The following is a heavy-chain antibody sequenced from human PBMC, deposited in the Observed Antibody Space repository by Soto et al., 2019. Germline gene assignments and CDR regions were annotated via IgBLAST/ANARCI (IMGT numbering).Heavy chain of an antibody. CDR2: IYYSGST. V-gene: IGHV4-31*03. J-gene: IGHJ4*02. CDR1: GGSISSGGYY. D-gene: IGHD6-13*01. Sequence: PSETLSLTCTVSGGSISSGGYYWSWIRQHPGKGLEWIGYIYYSGSTYYNPSLKSRVTISVDTSKNQFSLKLSSVTAADTAVYYCARQSRSWTIDDWGQGTLVTVSS. CDR3: ARQSRSWTIDD.